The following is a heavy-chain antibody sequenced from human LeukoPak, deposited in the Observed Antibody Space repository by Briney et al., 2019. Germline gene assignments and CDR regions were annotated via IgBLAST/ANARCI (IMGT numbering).Heavy chain of an antibody. Sequence: GGSLRLSCAASGFTFSSYSMNWVRQAPGKGLEWVSYISSSSTIYYADSVKGRFTISRDNAKKSLYLQMNILGAEDTAVYYCASADGSWGQGTLVTVSS. J-gene: IGHJ4*02. V-gene: IGHV3-48*01. CDR1: GFTFSSYS. D-gene: IGHD1-26*01. CDR3: ASADGS. CDR2: ISSSSTI.